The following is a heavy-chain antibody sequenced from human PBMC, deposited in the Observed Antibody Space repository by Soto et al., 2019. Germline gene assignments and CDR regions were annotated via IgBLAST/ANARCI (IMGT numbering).Heavy chain of an antibody. CDR1: GFTVSSNY. Sequence: EVQLVESGGGLVQPGGSLRLSCAASGFTVSSNYMSWVRQAPGKGLEWVSVIYSGGSTYYADSVKGRFTISRDNSKNTLYLEMNSLRAEYTAVYYCARVALLDPVGAFDIWGQGTMVTVSS. V-gene: IGHV3-66*01. CDR2: IYSGGST. CDR3: ARVALLDPVGAFDI. J-gene: IGHJ3*02. D-gene: IGHD3-10*01.